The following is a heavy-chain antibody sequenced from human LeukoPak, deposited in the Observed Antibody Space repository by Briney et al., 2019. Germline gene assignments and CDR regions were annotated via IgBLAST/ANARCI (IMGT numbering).Heavy chain of an antibody. CDR2: IRYDGSNK. CDR3: AKELFPYTGPFDY. D-gene: IGHD1-14*01. Sequence: PGGSLRLSCAASGFTFSSYGMHWVRQAPGKGLEWVAFIRYDGSNKYYADFVKGRFTISRDNSKNTLYLQMNSLRAEDTAVYYCAKELFPYTGPFDYWGQGTLVTVSS. J-gene: IGHJ4*02. V-gene: IGHV3-30*02. CDR1: GFTFSSYG.